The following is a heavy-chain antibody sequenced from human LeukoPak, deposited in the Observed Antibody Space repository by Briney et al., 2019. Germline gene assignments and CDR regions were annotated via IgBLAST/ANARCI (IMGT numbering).Heavy chain of an antibody. CDR2: ISSSSSYI. CDR3: ARDGRTGGNFDY. J-gene: IGHJ4*02. D-gene: IGHD1-1*01. V-gene: IGHV3-21*01. Sequence: GGSLRLSCAASGFTFSSYSMNWVRQAPGKGLEWVSSISSSSSYIYYADSVKGRFTISRDNAKNSLYPQMNSLRAEDTAVYYCARDGRTGGNFDYWGQGTLVTVSS. CDR1: GFTFSSYS.